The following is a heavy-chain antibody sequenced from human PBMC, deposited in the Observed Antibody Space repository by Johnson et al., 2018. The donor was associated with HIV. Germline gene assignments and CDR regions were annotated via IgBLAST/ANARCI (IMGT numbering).Heavy chain of an antibody. CDR1: GFTFSTYG. CDR2: ISYDETNK. J-gene: IGHJ3*02. Sequence: QVKLVESGGGLVQPGGSLRLSCAASGFTFSTYGMHWVRRAPGKGLEWVAVISYDETNKFYADSVQGRFTISSDNSKNTLYLQMNSLRADETAMYYCARRVGVFRSSHGAFDIWGQGTMVAVSS. D-gene: IGHD3-10*01. V-gene: IGHV3-30*03. CDR3: ARRVGVFRSSHGAFDI.